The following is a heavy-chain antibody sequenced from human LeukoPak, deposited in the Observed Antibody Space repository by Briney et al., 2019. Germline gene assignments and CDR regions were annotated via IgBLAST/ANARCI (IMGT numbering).Heavy chain of an antibody. CDR1: GYSISSGYY. D-gene: IGHD2-2*01. J-gene: IGHJ6*03. CDR3: ARGYCSSTSCYAYYYYMDV. Sequence: SETLSLTCAVSGYSISSGYYWGWIRQPPGKGLEWIGSIYHSGSTYYNPSLKRRVTISVDTSKNQFSLKLSSVTAADTAVYYCARGYCSSTSCYAYYYYMDVWGKGTTVTVSS. CDR2: IYHSGST. V-gene: IGHV4-38-2*01.